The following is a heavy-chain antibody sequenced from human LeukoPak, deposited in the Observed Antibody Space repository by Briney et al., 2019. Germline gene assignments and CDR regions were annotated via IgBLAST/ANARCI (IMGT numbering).Heavy chain of an antibody. D-gene: IGHD2-15*01. V-gene: IGHV3-23*01. CDR2: ISSTGGTA. CDR1: GFTFSSFG. J-gene: IGHJ1*01. Sequence: GGSLRLSCAASGFTFSSFGMSWVRQAPGKGLEWVSAISSTGGTAYYADSVKGRFTISRDNSKNTLYLQMNSLRAEDTAVYYCAKGPYCSGGSCYSEYFQHWGQGTLVTVSS. CDR3: AKGPYCSGGSCYSEYFQH.